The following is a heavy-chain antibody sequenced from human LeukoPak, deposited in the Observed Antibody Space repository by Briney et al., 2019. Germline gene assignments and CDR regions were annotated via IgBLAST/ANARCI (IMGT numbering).Heavy chain of an antibody. Sequence: GASVKVSCKASGYTFTGYYMHWVRQAPGQGLEWMGWINPNSGGTNYAQKFQGRVTMTRDTSISTAYMELSRLRSDDTAVYYCARGNLLTAAAGTTYYYYYYYMDVWGKGTTVTVSS. CDR3: ARGNLLTAAAGTTYYYYYYYMDV. CDR2: INPNSGGT. D-gene: IGHD6-13*01. CDR1: GYTFTGYY. J-gene: IGHJ6*03. V-gene: IGHV1-2*02.